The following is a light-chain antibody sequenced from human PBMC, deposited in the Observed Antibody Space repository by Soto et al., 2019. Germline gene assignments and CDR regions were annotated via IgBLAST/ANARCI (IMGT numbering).Light chain of an antibody. V-gene: IGLV2-23*01. CDR3: CSYAGSGTWV. CDR2: EGN. CDR1: SSDVGSYKL. J-gene: IGLJ3*02. Sequence: QSALTQPASGSGSPGQSITISCSGISSDVGSYKLVSWYQQHPGKAPKLMIYEGNKRPSGVSNRFSSSNSGNTASLTISGIQAEDEADYYCCSYAGSGTWVFGGGTQLTVL.